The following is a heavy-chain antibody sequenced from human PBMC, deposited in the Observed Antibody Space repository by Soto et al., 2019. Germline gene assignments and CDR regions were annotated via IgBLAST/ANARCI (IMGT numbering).Heavy chain of an antibody. V-gene: IGHV4-61*01. CDR1: GGSVSSGSYY. D-gene: IGHD3-16*01. Sequence: QVQLQESGPGLVKPSETLSLTCTVSGGSVSSGSYYWSWIRQPPGKGLEWIGYIYYSGSTNYNPSRKSRVTIAVDTSKNQYSLKLSSVTDADTAVYYCARDLGGEAFEILGQGTMVTVSS. J-gene: IGHJ3*02. CDR3: ARDLGGEAFEI. CDR2: IYYSGST.